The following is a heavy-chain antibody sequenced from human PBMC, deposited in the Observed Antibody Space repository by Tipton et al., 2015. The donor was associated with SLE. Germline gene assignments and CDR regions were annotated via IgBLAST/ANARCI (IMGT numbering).Heavy chain of an antibody. V-gene: IGHV4-59*01. D-gene: IGHD6-19*01. CDR1: DASLSTYF. CDR3: ARDRGGTGWPEYYFDY. Sequence: TLSLICTVSDASLSTYFWSWIRQPPGKGLEWIGYIYYSGSTNYNPSLKSRVTMSVDTSKNQFSLRLTSVTAADTAVYYCARDRGGTGWPEYYFDYWGQGALVTVSS. J-gene: IGHJ4*02. CDR2: IYYSGST.